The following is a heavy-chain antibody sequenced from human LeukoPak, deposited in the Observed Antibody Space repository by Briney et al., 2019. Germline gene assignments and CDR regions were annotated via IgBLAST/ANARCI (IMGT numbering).Heavy chain of an antibody. D-gene: IGHD2-15*01. CDR2: IYYSGST. Sequence: SETLSLTCTVSGGSISSSSYYWGWIRQPPGKGLEWIGSIYYSGSTYYNPSLKSRVTISVDTSKNQFSLKLSSVTAAGTAVYYCARVGPIPIGYCSGGSCYGDFQHWGQGTLVTVSS. V-gene: IGHV4-39*07. CDR3: ARVGPIPIGYCSGGSCYGDFQH. CDR1: GGSISSSSYY. J-gene: IGHJ1*01.